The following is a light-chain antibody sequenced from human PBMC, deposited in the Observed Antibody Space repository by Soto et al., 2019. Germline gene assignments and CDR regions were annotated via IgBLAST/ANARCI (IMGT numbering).Light chain of an antibody. Sequence: EIVLTQSPGTLSLSPGEGSTVSXRASHSVPKIYLAWYQQKLVLAPRLLIYGASRRATGITDRSSGSGSGTDFTLTISRLEPEEFAVYYCQQYGSSPIIFGKGTRLEIK. CDR1: HSVPKIY. J-gene: IGKJ5*01. V-gene: IGKV3-20*01. CDR3: QQYGSSPII. CDR2: GAS.